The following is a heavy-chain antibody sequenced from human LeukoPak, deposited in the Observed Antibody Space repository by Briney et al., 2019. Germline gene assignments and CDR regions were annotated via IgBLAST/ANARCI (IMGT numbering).Heavy chain of an antibody. Sequence: GGSLRLSCAASGFTFSSYGMHWVRQAPGKGLEWVAFIQYDGSNKYYADSVKGRFTISRDNSKNTLYLQMNSLRAEDTAVYYCGWDGSGSYTVDYWGQGTLVTVSS. CDR3: GWDGSGSYTVDY. J-gene: IGHJ4*02. D-gene: IGHD3-10*01. CDR2: IQYDGSNK. V-gene: IGHV3-30*02. CDR1: GFTFSSYG.